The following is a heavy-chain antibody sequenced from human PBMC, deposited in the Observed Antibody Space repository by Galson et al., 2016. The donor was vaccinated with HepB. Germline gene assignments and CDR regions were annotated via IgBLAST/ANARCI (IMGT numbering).Heavy chain of an antibody. CDR3: AVYGNTRPSRSFGP. V-gene: IGHV3-21*04. Sequence: SLRLSCAASGFTFSSYGMNWVRQAPGKGLEWVSFISSSSSYIHYADSVKGRFTISRDNAKNSLYLQMNSLRVEDTAVYYCAVYGNTRPSRSFGPWGQGTLVTVSS. CDR2: ISSSSSYI. D-gene: IGHD2-8*01. J-gene: IGHJ5*02. CDR1: GFTFSSYG.